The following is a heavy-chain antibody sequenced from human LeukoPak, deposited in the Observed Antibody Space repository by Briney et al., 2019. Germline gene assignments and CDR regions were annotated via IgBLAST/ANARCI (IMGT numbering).Heavy chain of an antibody. CDR3: ARVRYGDHNYYYYYMDV. D-gene: IGHD3-9*01. V-gene: IGHV4-59*13. CDR2: IYYSGST. Sequence: SETLSLTCTVSGVSITTYYWSWIRQPPGKGLEWIGYIYYSGSTNYNPSLKSRVTISVDTSKNQFSLKLSSVPAADTAVYYCARVRYGDHNYYYYYMDVWGKGTTVTISS. CDR1: GVSITTYY. J-gene: IGHJ6*03.